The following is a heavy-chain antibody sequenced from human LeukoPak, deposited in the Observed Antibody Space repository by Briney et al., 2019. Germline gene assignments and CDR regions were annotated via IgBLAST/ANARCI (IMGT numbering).Heavy chain of an antibody. Sequence: RRASLKVSCKASGYTFTGYFIHGVRQAPGQGPQWMGWINPNSGVTLYAQTFQGRVTMTSDTSISTAYMELSRLTFDDTALYYCARDRGSPSAPDYWGQGTLVTVSS. V-gene: IGHV1-2*02. D-gene: IGHD5-12*01. CDR2: INPNSGVT. CDR3: ARDRGSPSAPDY. J-gene: IGHJ4*02. CDR1: GYTFTGYF.